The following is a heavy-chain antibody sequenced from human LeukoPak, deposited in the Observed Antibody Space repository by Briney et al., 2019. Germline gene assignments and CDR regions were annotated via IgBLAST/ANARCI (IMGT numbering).Heavy chain of an antibody. CDR2: INHSGST. V-gene: IGHV4-34*01. Sequence: SETLSLTCAVYGGSFSGYYWSWIPQPPGKGLEWIGEINHSGSTNYNPSLKSRVTISVDTSKNQFSLKLSSVTAADTAVYYCAREAAAGIDWGQGTLVTVSS. CDR1: GGSFSGYY. J-gene: IGHJ4*02. D-gene: IGHD6-13*01. CDR3: AREAAAGID.